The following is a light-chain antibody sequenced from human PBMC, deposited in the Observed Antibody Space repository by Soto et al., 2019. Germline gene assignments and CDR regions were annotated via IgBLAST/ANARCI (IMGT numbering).Light chain of an antibody. CDR2: DAS. J-gene: IGKJ1*01. CDR3: QQYDTFPRT. Sequence: EIVLTQSPGTLSLSPGDRATLSCRASQSLSGDYLAWYQQKPGQAPRLLIYDASSRATVIPARFSGSGSGTDFALTISRLEPADFAVYFCQQYDTFPRTFGQGTKVEIQ. V-gene: IGKV3-20*01. CDR1: QSLSGDY.